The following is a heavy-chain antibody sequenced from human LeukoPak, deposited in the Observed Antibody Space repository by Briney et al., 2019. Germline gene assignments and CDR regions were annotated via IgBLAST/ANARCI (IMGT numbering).Heavy chain of an antibody. Sequence: PGGSLRLSCTASGFAFDEHGMSWVRQVPGKGLEWVSGINWSGGSTGYSDPVRGRFTTSRDNAKNSLYLQMDSLRAEDTALYYCARAPITSPFYFDCWGQGTLVTVSS. CDR2: INWSGGST. CDR3: ARAPITSPFYFDC. J-gene: IGHJ4*02. CDR1: GFAFDEHG. D-gene: IGHD2-2*01. V-gene: IGHV3-20*04.